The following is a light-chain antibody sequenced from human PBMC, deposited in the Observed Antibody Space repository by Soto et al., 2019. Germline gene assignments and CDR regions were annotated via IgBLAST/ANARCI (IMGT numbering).Light chain of an antibody. CDR1: SANIGSNT. J-gene: IGLJ1*01. CDR2: SND. V-gene: IGLV1-44*01. Sequence: QSVLTQPPSASGTPGQRVTISCSGSSANIGSNTVNWYHQLPGTAPKLLIYSNDQRPSGVPDRFSGSKSGTSASLAISGLQSEDEADYFCCSYISINTVFVFGTGTKLTVL. CDR3: CSYISINTVFV.